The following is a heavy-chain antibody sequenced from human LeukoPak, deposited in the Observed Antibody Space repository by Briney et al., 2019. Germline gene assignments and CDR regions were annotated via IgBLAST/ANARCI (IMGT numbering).Heavy chain of an antibody. CDR1: GGPISSGGYY. J-gene: IGHJ4*02. V-gene: IGHV4-31*03. Sequence: SETLSLTCTVSGGPISSGGYYWSWIRQHPGKGLEWIGYIYYSGSTYYNPSLKSRVTISVDTSKNQFSLKLSSVTAADTAVYYCASSDYVTFDYWGQGTLVTVSS. D-gene: IGHD5-12*01. CDR3: ASSDYVTFDY. CDR2: IYYSGST.